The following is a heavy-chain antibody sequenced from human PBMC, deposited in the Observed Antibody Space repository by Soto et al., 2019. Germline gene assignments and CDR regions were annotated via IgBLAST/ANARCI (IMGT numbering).Heavy chain of an antibody. V-gene: IGHV1-69*08. Sequence: QVQLVQSGAEVKKPGSSVKVSCKASGGTFSSYTISWVRQAPGQGLEWMGRIIPLLGIANYAQKFQGRVTITADKSTSTAYMELSSLRSEDTAVYYCARERGETTVTTDYYYYMDVWGKGTTVTVSS. J-gene: IGHJ6*03. CDR3: ARERGETTVTTDYYYYMDV. CDR2: IIPLLGIA. D-gene: IGHD4-17*01. CDR1: GGTFSSYT.